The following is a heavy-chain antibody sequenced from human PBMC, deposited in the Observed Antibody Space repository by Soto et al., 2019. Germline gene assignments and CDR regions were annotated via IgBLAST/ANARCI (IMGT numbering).Heavy chain of an antibody. CDR3: ARRRYCGYDCYHKHYYGMDV. Sequence: QVQLVQSGAEVKKPGSSVKVSCRASGDTFSSYTVNWVRQAPGRGLEWLGRIIPVLGTTDYAQKFKGRVTITADKSTNIVYMELRSLRSEDRAVYYCARRRYCGYDCYHKHYYGMDVWGQGTTVTVAS. V-gene: IGHV1-69*08. CDR1: GDTFSSYT. J-gene: IGHJ6*02. CDR2: IIPVLGTT. D-gene: IGHD2-21*02.